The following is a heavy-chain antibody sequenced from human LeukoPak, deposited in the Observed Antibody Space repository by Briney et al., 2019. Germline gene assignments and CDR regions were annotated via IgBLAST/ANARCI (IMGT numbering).Heavy chain of an antibody. CDR3: ATYSSLNRREFQY. CDR1: GFSVSSNY. D-gene: IGHD3-22*01. V-gene: IGHV3-53*01. Sequence: GGSLRLSCAASGFSVSSNYMIWVRQAPGKGLEWVSIIYSGGSTYYADPVKGRFTISRDNSKNTLYLQMNSLRAEDTAVYYCATYSSLNRREFQYWGQGTLLTVSS. J-gene: IGHJ1*01. CDR2: IYSGGST.